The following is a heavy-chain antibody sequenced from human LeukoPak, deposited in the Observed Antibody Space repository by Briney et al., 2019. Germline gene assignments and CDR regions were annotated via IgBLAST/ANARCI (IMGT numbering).Heavy chain of an antibody. J-gene: IGHJ3*02. CDR1: GGSISSHY. CDR3: AREVISLSYAFDI. CDR2: IYYSGST. Sequence: SETLSLTCTVSGGSISSHYWSWIRQPPGKGLEWIGYIYYSGSTNYNPSLKSRVTISVDTSKNQFSLKLSSVTAADTAVYYCAREVISLSYAFDIWGQGTMVTVSS. V-gene: IGHV4-59*11. D-gene: IGHD3-10*01.